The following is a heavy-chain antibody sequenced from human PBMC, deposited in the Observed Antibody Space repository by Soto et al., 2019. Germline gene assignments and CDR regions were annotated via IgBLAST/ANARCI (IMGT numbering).Heavy chain of an antibody. Sequence: PSETLSRTCTVSGGSICSGDYYWNWIRQPPGKSLKWIGFIYYSGSTYYNPSLKSRVTISVDTSKNQFSLKLSSVTAADTAVYYFARARQGYSIVFWFDPWGRATLITVSS. CDR2: IYYSGST. CDR1: GGSICSGDYY. V-gene: IGHV4-30-4*01. J-gene: IGHJ5*02. D-gene: IGHD4-4*01. CDR3: ARARQGYSIVFWFDP.